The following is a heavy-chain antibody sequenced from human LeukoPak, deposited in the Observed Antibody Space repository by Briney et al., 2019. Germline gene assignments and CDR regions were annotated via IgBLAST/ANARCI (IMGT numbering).Heavy chain of an antibody. CDR1: GGSISSGGYY. Sequence: SQTLSLTCTVSGGSISSGGYYWSWIRQHPGKGLEWIGYIYYSGSTYYNPSLKSRVTISVDTSKNQFSLKLSSVTATDTAVYYCARESGSNYGSGSYGDYWGQGALVTVSS. D-gene: IGHD3-10*01. CDR3: ARESGSNYGSGSYGDY. V-gene: IGHV4-31*03. J-gene: IGHJ4*02. CDR2: IYYSGST.